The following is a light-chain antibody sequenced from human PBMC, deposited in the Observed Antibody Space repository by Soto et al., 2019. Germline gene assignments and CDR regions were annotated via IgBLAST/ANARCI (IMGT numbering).Light chain of an antibody. Sequence: QSPSTLSGSVGDRVTITCRASQSISSWLAWYQQKPGKAPKLLIYKASTLKSGVPSRFSGSGSGTEFTLTISSLQPDDFATYYCQHYNSYSEAFGQGTKVDIK. CDR1: QSISSW. J-gene: IGKJ1*01. CDR2: KAS. CDR3: QHYNSYSEA. V-gene: IGKV1-5*03.